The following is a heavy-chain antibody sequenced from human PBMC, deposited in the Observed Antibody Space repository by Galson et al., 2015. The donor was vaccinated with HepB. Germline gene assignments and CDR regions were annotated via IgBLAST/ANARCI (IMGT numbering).Heavy chain of an antibody. CDR2: IKSKTDGGTT. Sequence: SLRVSCAASGFTFSNAWMSWVRQAPGKGLEWVGRIKSKTDGGTTDYAAPVKGRFTISRDDSKNTLYLQMNSLKTEDTAVYYCTTDRGFGYYFDYWGQGTLVTVSS. CDR3: TTDRGFGYYFDY. V-gene: IGHV3-15*01. CDR1: GFTFSNAW. D-gene: IGHD3-10*01. J-gene: IGHJ4*02.